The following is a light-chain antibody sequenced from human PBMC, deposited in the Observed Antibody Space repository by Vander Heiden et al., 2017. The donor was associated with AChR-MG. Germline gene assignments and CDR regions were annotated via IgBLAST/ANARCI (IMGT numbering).Light chain of an antibody. Sequence: DIVLTQSPGSLAVPLGERATINCKSSQSVLYSSNNKNYLAWYQQKPGQPPNLLIYWAYTRESGVPDRFSGKGSGTDFSLTISSLQAEDVAVYYCQQYYDSPWTFGQGTKVEIK. J-gene: IGKJ1*01. CDR3: QQYYDSPWT. V-gene: IGKV4-1*01. CDR2: WAY. CDR1: QSVLYSSNNKNY.